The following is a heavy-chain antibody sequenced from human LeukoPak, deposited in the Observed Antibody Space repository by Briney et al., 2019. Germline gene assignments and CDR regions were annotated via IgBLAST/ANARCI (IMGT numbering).Heavy chain of an antibody. V-gene: IGHV3-23*01. CDR1: GFTFSSYA. J-gene: IGHJ3*02. CDR3: ARDRVTTDAFDI. Sequence: GGSLRLSCAASGFTFSSYAMSWVRQAPGKGLEWVSSISGSGGSTYYADSVKGRFTISRDNSKNTLYLQMNSLRAEDTAVYYCARDRVTTDAFDIWGQGTMVTVSS. D-gene: IGHD1-1*01. CDR2: ISGSGGST.